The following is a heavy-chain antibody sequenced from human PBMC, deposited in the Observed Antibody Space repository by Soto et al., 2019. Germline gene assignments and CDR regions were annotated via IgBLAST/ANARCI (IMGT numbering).Heavy chain of an antibody. CDR2: IIPIFGTA. V-gene: IGHV1-69*06. CDR3: ARPAYSGYEH. D-gene: IGHD5-12*01. CDR1: GGTFSSYA. Sequence: SVKVSCKASGGTFSSYAISWVRQAPGQGLEWMGGIIPIFGTANYAQKFRGRVTITADKSTSTAYMELSSLRSEDTAVYYCARPAYSGYEHWGQGTLVTVPS. J-gene: IGHJ4*02.